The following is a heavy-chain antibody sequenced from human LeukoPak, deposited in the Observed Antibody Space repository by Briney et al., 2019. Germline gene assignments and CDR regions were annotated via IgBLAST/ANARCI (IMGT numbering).Heavy chain of an antibody. CDR1: GYTFTGYY. CDR3: ARDDRDYDFWSGPRLDDAFDI. J-gene: IGHJ3*02. CDR2: INPNSGGT. V-gene: IGHV1-2*02. D-gene: IGHD3-3*01. Sequence: ASVKVSCKASGYTFTGYYMHWVRQAPGQGLEWMGWINPNSGGTNYAQKFQGRVTMTRDTSISTAYMELSRLRSDDTAVYYCARDDRDYDFWSGPRLDDAFDIWGQGTMVTVSS.